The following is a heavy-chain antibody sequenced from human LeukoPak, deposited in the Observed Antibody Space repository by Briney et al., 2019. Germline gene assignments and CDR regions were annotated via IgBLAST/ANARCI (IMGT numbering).Heavy chain of an antibody. J-gene: IGHJ4*02. CDR1: GLTFTNAW. CDR2: VKSKTDGGTT. D-gene: IGHD5-12*01. Sequence: GGSLRLSCAATGLTFTNAWMTWVRHAPGKGLEWVGRVKSKTDGGTTDYAAPVKGRFTISRDDSKNTLYLQMNSLTTEDTAVYYCATDTKDMLTTIGALDFWGEGTLVTVSS. V-gene: IGHV3-15*01. CDR3: ATDTKDMLTTIGALDF.